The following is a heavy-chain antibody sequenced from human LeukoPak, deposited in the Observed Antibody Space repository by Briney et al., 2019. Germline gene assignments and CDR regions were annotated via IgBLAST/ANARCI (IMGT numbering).Heavy chain of an antibody. J-gene: IGHJ4*02. D-gene: IGHD2-15*01. CDR2: INHSGST. V-gene: IGHV4-34*01. CDR3: ARDLGGYCSGGSCYLVDY. CDR1: GGSFSGYH. Sequence: SETLSLTCAVYGGSFSGYHWSWIRQPPGKGLEWIGEINHSGSTNYNPSLKSRVTISVDTSKNQFSLKLSSVTAADTAVYYCARDLGGYCSGGSCYLVDYWGQGTLVTVSS.